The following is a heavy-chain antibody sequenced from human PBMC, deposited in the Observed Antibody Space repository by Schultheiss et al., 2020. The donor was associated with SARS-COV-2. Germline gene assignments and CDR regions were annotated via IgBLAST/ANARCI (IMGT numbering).Heavy chain of an antibody. CDR1: GFTFSSYG. CDR2: IWYDGSNK. D-gene: IGHD2-2*01. Sequence: GGSLRLSCAASGFTFSSYGMHWVRQAPGKGLEWVAVIWYDGSNKYYADSVKGRFTISRDNSKNTLYLQMNSPKTEDTAVYYCTTEPRYCSSTSCLHFDYWGQGTLVTVSS. V-gene: IGHV3-33*01. CDR3: TTEPRYCSSTSCLHFDY. J-gene: IGHJ4*02.